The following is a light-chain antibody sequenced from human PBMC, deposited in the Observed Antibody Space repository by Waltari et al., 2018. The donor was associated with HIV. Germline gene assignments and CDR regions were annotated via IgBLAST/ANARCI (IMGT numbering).Light chain of an antibody. CDR1: PVAVTSGHC. CDR2: DTT. CDR3: LLSFNGVVV. Sequence: QTVVTQEPSLTVSPGGTVTLTCASSPVAVTSGHCPYWFQRRPGQAPKTLIYDTTNRHSWTPARFSGSLLGGKAALTLSGAQFEDEADYFCLLSFNGVVVFGGGTTLTVL. J-gene: IGLJ2*01. V-gene: IGLV7-46*01.